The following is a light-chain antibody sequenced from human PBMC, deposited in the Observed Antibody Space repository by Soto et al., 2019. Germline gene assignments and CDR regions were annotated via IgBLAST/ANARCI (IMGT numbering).Light chain of an antibody. Sequence: EIVLTQSPGTLSLSPGERVPLSCRASQSVSSSHLAWYQQKPGQAPRLLISGASSRATGIPDRFTGSGSGTDFTLTISRLEPEDFAVYYCQQYGSSPRTFGQGTKVAI. V-gene: IGKV3-20*01. CDR1: QSVSSSH. J-gene: IGKJ1*01. CDR2: GAS. CDR3: QQYGSSPRT.